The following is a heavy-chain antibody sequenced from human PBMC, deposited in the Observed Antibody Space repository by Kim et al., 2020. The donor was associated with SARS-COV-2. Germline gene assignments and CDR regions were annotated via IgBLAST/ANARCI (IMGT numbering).Heavy chain of an antibody. CDR2: IYYSGST. CDR3: ARLSNPTVYFDY. Sequence: SETLSLTCTVSGGSISSGGYYWSWIRQHPGKGLEWIGYIYYSGSTYYNPSLKSRVTISVDTSKNQFSLKLSSVTAADTAVYYCARLSNPTVYFDYWGQGTLVTVSS. J-gene: IGHJ4*02. V-gene: IGHV4-31*03. D-gene: IGHD4-17*01. CDR1: GGSISSGGYY.